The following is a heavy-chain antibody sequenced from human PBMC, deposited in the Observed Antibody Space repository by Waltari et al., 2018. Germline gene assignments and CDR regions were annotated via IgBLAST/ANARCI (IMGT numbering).Heavy chain of an antibody. V-gene: IGHV3-23*01. D-gene: IGHD3-10*01. Sequence: EVQLLESGGGLVQPGGSLRLSCAASGFTFSSYAMSWVRQAPGTGLEWVSAISGSGGSTYYADSVKGRFTISRDNSKNTLYLQMNSLRAEDTAVYYCAKGAYYYGSGSYGVLRPFDYWGQGTLVTVSS. J-gene: IGHJ4*02. CDR3: AKGAYYYGSGSYGVLRPFDY. CDR1: GFTFSSYA. CDR2: ISGSGGST.